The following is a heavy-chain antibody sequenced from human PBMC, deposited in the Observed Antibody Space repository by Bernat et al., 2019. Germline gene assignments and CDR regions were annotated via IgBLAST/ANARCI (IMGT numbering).Heavy chain of an antibody. D-gene: IGHD2-2*01. V-gene: IGHV1-18*04. J-gene: IGHJ6*02. Sequence: QVQLVQSGAEVKKPGASVKVSCKASGYTFTSYGISWVRQAPGQGLEWMGWISAYNGNANDAQKLQGRVTMTTDTSTSKAYMELRSLRSDDTDVYYCASAFYCSSASCYSYYGMDVWGQGTTVTVSS. CDR2: ISAYNGNA. CDR3: ASAFYCSSASCYSYYGMDV. CDR1: GYTFTSYG.